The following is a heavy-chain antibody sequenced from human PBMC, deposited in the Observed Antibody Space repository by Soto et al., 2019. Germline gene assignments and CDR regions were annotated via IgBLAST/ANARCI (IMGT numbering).Heavy chain of an antibody. CDR3: ARRMTDSSSAGGFDI. Sequence: QLQLQESGPGLAKPSETLSLTCTVSGCSIRSSLYFWDWIRQPSGKALEWVWSIYYSVNTYYNTALKSRVTVSLARSKNQVSLKLSSVTAEDPALYFFARRMTDSSSAGGFDIWGQGTMVTGSS. CDR2: IYYSVNT. V-gene: IGHV4-39*01. D-gene: IGHD3-22*01. CDR1: GCSIRSSLYF. J-gene: IGHJ3*02.